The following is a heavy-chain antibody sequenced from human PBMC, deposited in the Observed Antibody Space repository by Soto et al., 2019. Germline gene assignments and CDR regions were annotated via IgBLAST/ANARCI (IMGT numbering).Heavy chain of an antibody. J-gene: IGHJ6*02. CDR2: FKPTGGGST. D-gene: IGHD3-10*01. V-gene: IGHV1-46*01. CDR1: GYTFSGYY. Sequence: ASVKVSCKPSGYTFSGYYVHWVRQAPGQGLEWMGVFKPTGGGSTSYAQRLQGRVTVTRDTFTSTVYMELGSLRFDDTAVYFCAREYASGVEMDVWGQGTRVTVSS. CDR3: AREYASGVEMDV.